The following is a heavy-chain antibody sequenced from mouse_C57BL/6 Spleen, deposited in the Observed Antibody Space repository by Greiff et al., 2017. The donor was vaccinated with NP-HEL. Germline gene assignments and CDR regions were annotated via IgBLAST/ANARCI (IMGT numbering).Heavy chain of an antibody. V-gene: IGHV6-3*01. CDR2: IRLKSDNYAT. Sequence: DVQLQESGGGLVQPGGSMKLSCVASGFTFSNYWMNWVRQSPEKGLEWVAQIRLKSDNYATHYAESVKGRFTISRDDSKSSVYLQMNNLRAEDTGIYYCTGALWYPWFAYWGQGTLVTVSA. D-gene: IGHD2-1*01. CDR1: GFTFSNYW. CDR3: TGALWYPWFAY. J-gene: IGHJ3*01.